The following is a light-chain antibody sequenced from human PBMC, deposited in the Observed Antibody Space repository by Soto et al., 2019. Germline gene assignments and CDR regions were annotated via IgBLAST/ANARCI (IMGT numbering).Light chain of an antibody. CDR3: QESTDTPYT. CDR2: AAS. CDR1: QSISSY. Sequence: DIQMTQSPSSLSASVGDRVTITCRASQSISSYLNWYQQKPGKAPTLLIYAASSLQSGVPSRFTGSGSGTDFTLTISSLQPEDFATYYCQESTDTPYTFGQGTKLEIK. J-gene: IGKJ2*01. V-gene: IGKV1-39*01.